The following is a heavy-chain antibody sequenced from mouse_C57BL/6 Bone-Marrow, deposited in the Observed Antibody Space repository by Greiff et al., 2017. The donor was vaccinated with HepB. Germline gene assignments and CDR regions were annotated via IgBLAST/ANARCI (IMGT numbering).Heavy chain of an antibody. CDR2: IDPETGGT. Sequence: QVHVKQSGAELVRPGASVTLSCKASGYTFTDYEMHWVKQTPVHGLEWIGAIDPETGGTAYNQKFKGKAILTADKSSSTAYMELRSLTSEDSAVYYCTRKGFNSYFDYWGQGTTLTVSS. J-gene: IGHJ2*01. CDR1: GYTFTDYE. V-gene: IGHV1-15*01. CDR3: TRKGFNSYFDY. D-gene: IGHD3-3*01.